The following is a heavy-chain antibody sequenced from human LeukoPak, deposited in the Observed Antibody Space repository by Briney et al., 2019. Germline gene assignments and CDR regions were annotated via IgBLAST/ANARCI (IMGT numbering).Heavy chain of an antibody. CDR3: ARHYGAAGDFDY. J-gene: IGHJ4*02. CDR2: IDPSDSYT. Sequence: GASLKISCKGSGYSFTSYWIGWVRQMPGKGLEWMGRIDPSDSYTNYSPSFEGHVTISADKSISTAYLQWSSLKASAIATYYCARHYGAAGDFDYWGQGTLVTVSS. V-gene: IGHV5-10-1*01. CDR1: GYSFTSYW. D-gene: IGHD6-13*01.